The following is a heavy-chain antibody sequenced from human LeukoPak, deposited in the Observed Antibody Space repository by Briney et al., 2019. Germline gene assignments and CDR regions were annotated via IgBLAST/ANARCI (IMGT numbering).Heavy chain of an antibody. CDR3: ARDENNPIFGVVRNDY. Sequence: GGSLRLSCAASGFTFSSYSMNWVRQAPGKGLGWVSYISSSSSTIYYADSVKGRFTISRDNAKNSLYLQMNSLRAEDTAVYYCARDENNPIFGVVRNDYWGQGTLVTVSS. CDR2: ISSSSSTI. V-gene: IGHV3-48*01. CDR1: GFTFSSYS. D-gene: IGHD3-3*01. J-gene: IGHJ4*02.